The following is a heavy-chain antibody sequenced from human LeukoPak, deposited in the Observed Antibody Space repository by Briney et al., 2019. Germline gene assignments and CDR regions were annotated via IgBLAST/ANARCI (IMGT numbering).Heavy chain of an antibody. CDR1: ESSPGRVW. J-gene: IGHJ1*01. CDR3: ATLDCIKPVF. Sequence: AGSLRLACVASESSPGRVWISWVRQAHEKWREWVGCIKQDGSEEYYVGSVRGRFTVSVNNGKNSLYLQMNSLRAEDTARYYCATLDCIKPVFWGRGTAVTVSS. D-gene: IGHD2-15*01. V-gene: IGHV3-7*01. CDR2: IKQDGSEE.